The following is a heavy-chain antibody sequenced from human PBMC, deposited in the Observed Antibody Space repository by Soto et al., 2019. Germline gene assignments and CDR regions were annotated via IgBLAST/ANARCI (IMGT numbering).Heavy chain of an antibody. CDR2: TKNKAQSYTI. Sequence: EVQLVESGGDLVQPGGSLRLACAASGFTLSDHYMDWVRQAPGKGLEWVARTKNKAQSYTIEYAASVKGRFTILRDHSINSLYLQMNSLKTGYTAVYSCTCWIAARCSWGQGSLVTVSS. CDR3: TCWIAARCS. CDR1: GFTLSDHY. D-gene: IGHD6-6*01. J-gene: IGHJ4*02. V-gene: IGHV3-72*01.